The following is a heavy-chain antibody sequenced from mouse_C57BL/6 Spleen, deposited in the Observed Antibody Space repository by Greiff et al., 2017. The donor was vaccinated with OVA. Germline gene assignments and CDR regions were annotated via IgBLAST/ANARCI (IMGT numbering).Heavy chain of an antibody. D-gene: IGHD1-1*01. CDR3: ARAYGSNYYAMDY. J-gene: IGHJ4*01. V-gene: IGHV5-17*01. CDR1: GFTFSDYG. Sequence: DVQLVESGGGLVKPGGSLKLSCAASGFTFSDYGMHWVRQAPEKGLEWVAYISSGSSTIYYADTVKGRFTISRDNAKNTLFLQMTSLRSEDTAMYYCARAYGSNYYAMDYWGQGTSVTVSS. CDR2: ISSGSSTI.